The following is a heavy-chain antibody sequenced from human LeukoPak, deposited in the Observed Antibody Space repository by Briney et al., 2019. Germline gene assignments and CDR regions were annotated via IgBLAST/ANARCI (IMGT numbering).Heavy chain of an antibody. V-gene: IGHV3-30*18. J-gene: IGHJ4*02. CDR2: ISNDGIDK. CDR1: GFTFSTYG. D-gene: IGHD1-14*01. Sequence: GRSLRLSCAASGFTFSTYGIHWVRQAPGKGLEWVALISNDGIDKYYVTSVKGRFTISRDNSKNTLYLQMSSLRPEDTAVYYCAKITSAAGGDCWGQGTRLTVSS. CDR3: AKITSAAGGDC.